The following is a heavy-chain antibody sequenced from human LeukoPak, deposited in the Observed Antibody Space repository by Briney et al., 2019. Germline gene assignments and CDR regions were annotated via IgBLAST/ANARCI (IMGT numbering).Heavy chain of an antibody. CDR3: TRVGSSSSPNY. Sequence: GGSLRLSCAASGFTFSSYAMTWVRRAPGKGLEWVATIKEDGSEKYYVDSVKGRFTISRDNAKNSLYLQMNSLRAEDTAVYYCTRVGSSSSPNYWGQGTPVTVSS. J-gene: IGHJ4*02. CDR2: IKEDGSEK. CDR1: GFTFSSYA. D-gene: IGHD1-26*01. V-gene: IGHV3-7*01.